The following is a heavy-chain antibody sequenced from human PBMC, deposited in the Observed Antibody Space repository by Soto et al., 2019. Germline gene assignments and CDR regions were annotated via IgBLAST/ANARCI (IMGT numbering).Heavy chain of an antibody. V-gene: IGHV3-13*01. CDR1: GFTFSSYD. CDR3: ARDLSNYPIAV. Sequence: GGSLRLSCAASGFTFSSYDMHWVRQATGKGLEWVSAIGTAGDTYYPGSVKGRFTISRENAKNSLYLQMNSLRAGDTAVYYCARDLSNYPIAVWGQGTTVTVSS. J-gene: IGHJ6*02. CDR2: IGTAGDT. D-gene: IGHD4-4*01.